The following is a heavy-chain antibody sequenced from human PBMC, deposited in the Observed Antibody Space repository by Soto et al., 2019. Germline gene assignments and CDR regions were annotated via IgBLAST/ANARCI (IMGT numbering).Heavy chain of an antibody. V-gene: IGHV2-26*02. CDR3: ARISRYGYDFDD. CDR2: IFSNEET. Sequence: ESVAPVMNPTGTLRLTCPVSGFSRSRADVGVSWIRQPPGKALEWLAHIFSNEETVYSAPLKCRLTIIKDTSKSQVVIIMTNMDPVDTATYDGARISRYGYDFDDWGQGTLVTLS. D-gene: IGHD5-12*01. J-gene: IGHJ4*02. CDR1: GFSRSRADVG.